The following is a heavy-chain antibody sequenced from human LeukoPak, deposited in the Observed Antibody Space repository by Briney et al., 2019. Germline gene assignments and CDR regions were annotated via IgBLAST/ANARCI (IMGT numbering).Heavy chain of an antibody. V-gene: IGHV3-7*01. CDR1: GFAFSTYW. CDR2: ISQDGGGT. D-gene: IGHD1-26*01. J-gene: IGHJ5*01. CDR3: ARVRPGDADS. Sequence: GGSLRLSCAASGFAFSTYWMTWVRQAPEMGLEWVASISQDGGGTYYGDSVKGRFTNSRDNAKNPLYLQMNSLRADDTAVYYCARVRPGDADSWGQGTLVSVSS.